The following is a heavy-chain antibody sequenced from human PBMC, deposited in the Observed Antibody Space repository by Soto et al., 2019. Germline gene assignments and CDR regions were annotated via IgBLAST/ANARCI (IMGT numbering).Heavy chain of an antibody. Sequence: ASVKVSCKASGYTFTSYYMHWVRQAPGQGLEGMGIINPSGGSTSYAQKFQGRVTMTRDTSTRTVYMELSSLRSEDTAVYYCARGNTVAHPYYYYDMDVWGQGTTVTVYS. CDR3: ARGNTVAHPYYYYDMDV. CDR2: INPSGGST. J-gene: IGHJ6*02. D-gene: IGHD4-17*01. CDR1: GYTFTSYY. V-gene: IGHV1-46*01.